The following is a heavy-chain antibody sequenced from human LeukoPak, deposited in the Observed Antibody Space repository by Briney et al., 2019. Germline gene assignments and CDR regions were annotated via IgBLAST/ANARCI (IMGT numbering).Heavy chain of an antibody. J-gene: IGHJ4*02. V-gene: IGHV3-21*01. CDR3: AREFNTIGNFDY. D-gene: IGHD1-14*01. Sequence: SGGSLRLSCATSGLTFSRFSFRWVRQAPGKGLEWVASIYVTGNYINYADSVKGRVTISRDNAKNSVYLQMNSLRAEDTAVYYCAREFNTIGNFDYWGQGTLVTVSS. CDR2: IYVTGNYI. CDR1: GLTFSRFS.